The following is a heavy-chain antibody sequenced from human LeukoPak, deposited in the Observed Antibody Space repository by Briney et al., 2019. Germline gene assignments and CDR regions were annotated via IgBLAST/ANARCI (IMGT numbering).Heavy chain of an antibody. D-gene: IGHD2-15*01. V-gene: IGHV3-49*04. J-gene: IGHJ4*02. CDR2: ISSKAYGGTT. CDR3: TRETRYCSGGSCYTDY. CDR1: GFTFGDYA. Sequence: GGSLRLSCTASGFTFGDYAMSWVRQAPGKGLEWVGFISSKAYGGTTEYAASVKGRFTISRDDSKSIAYLQMNSLKTEDTAVYYCTRETRYCSGGSCYTDYWGQGTLVTVSS.